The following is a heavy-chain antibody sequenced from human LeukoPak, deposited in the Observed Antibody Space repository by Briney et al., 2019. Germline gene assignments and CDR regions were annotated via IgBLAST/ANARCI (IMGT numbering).Heavy chain of an antibody. J-gene: IGHJ4*02. CDR1: GGSFSGYY. CDR2: INHSGST. D-gene: IGHD3-10*01. V-gene: IGHV4-34*01. Sequence: PSETLSLTCAVYGGSFSGYYWSWIRQPPGKGLEWIGEINHSGSTNYNPSLKSRVTISVDTSKNQFSLKLSSVTAADTAVYYCARGRGITMVRGVRHFDYWGQGTLVTVSS. CDR3: ARGRGITMVRGVRHFDY.